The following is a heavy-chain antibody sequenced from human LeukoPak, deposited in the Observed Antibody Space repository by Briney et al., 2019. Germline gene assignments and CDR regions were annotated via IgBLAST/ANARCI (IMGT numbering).Heavy chain of an antibody. CDR2: FDPEDGET. D-gene: IGHD3-22*01. CDR1: GYTLTELS. CDR3: ATLTTLTVVL. Sequence: ASVKVSCKVSGYTLTELSMHWVRQTPGKGLEWMGGFDPEDGETVYAQKFQGRVTMTEDTSTNTAYMELSSLRSEDTAVYYCATLTTLTVVLWGQGTLVTVSS. V-gene: IGHV1-24*01. J-gene: IGHJ4*02.